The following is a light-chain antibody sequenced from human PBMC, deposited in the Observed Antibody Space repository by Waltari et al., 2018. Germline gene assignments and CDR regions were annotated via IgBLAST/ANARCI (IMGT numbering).Light chain of an antibody. CDR1: QSLLHSNGYNY. V-gene: IGKV2-28*01. CDR3: MQALQTPDT. J-gene: IGKJ5*01. CDR2: LGC. Sequence: IVMTQSPLSLPVTPGAPASFSCTSSQSLLHSNGYNYLDWYLQKPGQCPQLLIYLGCKRASGVPYRFSGSGSGTDFTLKISRVEAEDVGVYCCMQALQTPDTFDEGTRLEIK.